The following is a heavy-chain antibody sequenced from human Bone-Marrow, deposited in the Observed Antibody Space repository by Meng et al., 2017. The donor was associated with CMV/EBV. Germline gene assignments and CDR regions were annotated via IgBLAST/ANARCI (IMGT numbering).Heavy chain of an antibody. CDR2: INSDGSST. CDR1: GFTFSSYW. J-gene: IGHJ6*02. Sequence: GESLKISCVASGFTFSSYWMHWVRQAPGKGLVWVSRINSDGSSTSYADSVKGRFTISRDNAKNTLYLQMNSLRAEDTAVYYCARPYCSSSSCYMSGHGMDVWGQGTTVTVSS. V-gene: IGHV3-74*01. CDR3: ARPYCSSSSCYMSGHGMDV. D-gene: IGHD2-15*01.